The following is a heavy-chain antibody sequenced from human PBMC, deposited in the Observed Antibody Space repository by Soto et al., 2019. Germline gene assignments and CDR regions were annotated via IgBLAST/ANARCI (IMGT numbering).Heavy chain of an antibody. V-gene: IGHV4-34*01. CDR1: GGSFTGSY. CDR3: ARSYTGSKLDY. D-gene: IGHD2-8*02. Sequence: SVTLPLTCVVSGGSFTGSYWSWIRQPPGKGLEWLGEINHSGSTNYKSSLRSRLTISADTSKNQFSLKLSSVTAADTAVYYCARSYTGSKLDYWGQGTPVTVSS. J-gene: IGHJ4*02. CDR2: INHSGST.